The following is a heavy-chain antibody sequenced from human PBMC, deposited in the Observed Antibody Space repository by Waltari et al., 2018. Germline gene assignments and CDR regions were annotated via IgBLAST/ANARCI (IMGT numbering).Heavy chain of an antibody. CDR1: GGSLSRYY. Sequence: QVQLQQWGAGLVKPSETLSLTCGVHGGSLSRYYGSWVRQTPGKGLEWIGQINEYGTTSYNPSLKSRVTLSADASRNEFSLKMNFVTVADTAVYYCARVRDTTTSIDPWGQGALVTVSS. CDR2: INEYGTT. CDR3: ARVRDTTTSIDP. J-gene: IGHJ5*02. D-gene: IGHD1-1*01. V-gene: IGHV4-34*02.